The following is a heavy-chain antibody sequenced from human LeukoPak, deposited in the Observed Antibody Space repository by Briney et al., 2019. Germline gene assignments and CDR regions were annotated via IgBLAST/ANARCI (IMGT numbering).Heavy chain of an antibody. CDR1: GFTFSSYE. CDR3: ARNLAY. J-gene: IGHJ4*02. V-gene: IGHV3-48*03. Sequence: SGGSLTLACAASGFTFSSYEMNWVRQAPGEGLEWLSYMSSSGSTIYYADSVKGRFTISRDNAKSSLYLQMNNVRAEDTAVYFCARNLAYWEQGALVIGSS. CDR2: MSSSGSTI.